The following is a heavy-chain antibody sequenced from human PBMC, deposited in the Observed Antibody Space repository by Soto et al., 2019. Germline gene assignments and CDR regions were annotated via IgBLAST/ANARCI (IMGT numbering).Heavy chain of an antibody. V-gene: IGHV1-69*13. Sequence: GASVKVSCKASGGTFSSYAISWVRQAPGQGLEWMGGIIPIFGTANYAQKFQGRVTITADESTSTAYMELSSLRSEDTAVYYCARVLLRYCSGGSCYPSYYFDXWGQGTLVTVSS. CDR3: ARVLLRYCSGGSCYPSYYFDX. J-gene: IGHJ4*02. CDR2: IIPIFGTA. CDR1: GGTFSSYA. D-gene: IGHD2-15*01.